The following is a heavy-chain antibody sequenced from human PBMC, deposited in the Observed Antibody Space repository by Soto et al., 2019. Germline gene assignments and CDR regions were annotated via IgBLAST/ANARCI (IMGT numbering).Heavy chain of an antibody. V-gene: IGHV3-11*05. D-gene: IGHD6-13*01. Sequence: GGSLRLSCAASGFTFSDYYMSWIRQAPWKGLEWVSYISSSSSYTNYADSVKGRFTISRDNAKNSLYLQMNSLRAEDTAVYYCARAWYSSSWYIWFDPWGQGTLVTVSS. CDR2: ISSSSSYT. CDR3: ARAWYSSSWYIWFDP. CDR1: GFTFSDYY. J-gene: IGHJ5*02.